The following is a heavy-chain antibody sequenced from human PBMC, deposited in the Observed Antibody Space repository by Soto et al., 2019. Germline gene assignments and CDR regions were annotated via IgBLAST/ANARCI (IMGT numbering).Heavy chain of an antibody. V-gene: IGHV1-18*01. CDR1: GYTFTSYG. CDR3: ARDLGQQLFDY. Sequence: VASVKVSCKASGYTFTSYGISWVRQAPGQGPEWMGWISAYNGNTKYAQKLQGRVTMTTDTSTSTAYMELRSLRSDDTAVYYCARDLGQQLFDYWGQGTLVTVSS. J-gene: IGHJ4*02. CDR2: ISAYNGNT. D-gene: IGHD6-13*01.